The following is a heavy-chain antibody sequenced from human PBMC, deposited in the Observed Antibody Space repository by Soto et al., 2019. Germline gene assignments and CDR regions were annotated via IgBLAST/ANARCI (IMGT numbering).Heavy chain of an antibody. J-gene: IGHJ4*02. D-gene: IGHD4-4*01. Sequence: EVQLVESGGGLVKPGGALRLSCAASGFIFSSYSMNWVRQAPGKGLEWVSSISSSSSYIYYADSVKGRFTISRDNAKNSLYLQMNSLRAEDTAVYYCARYDYSNLDYWGQGTLVTVSS. CDR2: ISSSSSYI. CDR3: ARYDYSNLDY. V-gene: IGHV3-21*01. CDR1: GFIFSSYS.